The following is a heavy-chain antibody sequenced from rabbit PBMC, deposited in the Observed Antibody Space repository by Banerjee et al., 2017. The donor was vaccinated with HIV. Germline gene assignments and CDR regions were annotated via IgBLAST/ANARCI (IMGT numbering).Heavy chain of an antibody. J-gene: IGHJ6*01. Sequence: QEQLEESGGDLVKPGASLTLTCTASGFSFSNRYHMCWVRQAPGKGLEWIACIYAGSSGSTYYASWATGRFTISKTSSTTVTLQMTSLTAADTATYFCARDLAGVTGWNFGLWGPGTLVTVS. CDR1: GFSFSNRYH. CDR3: ARDLAGVTGWNFGL. D-gene: IGHD4-1*01. V-gene: IGHV1S45*01. CDR2: IYAGSSGST.